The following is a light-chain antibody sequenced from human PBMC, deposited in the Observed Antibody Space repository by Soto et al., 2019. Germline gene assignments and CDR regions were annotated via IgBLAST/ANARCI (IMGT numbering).Light chain of an antibody. CDR3: CSYAGSGSSGYV. V-gene: IGLV2-23*02. Sequence: QSVLTQPASVSGSPGQPITISCSGPSSDVGNYNVVSWYQQHPGKAPKLMIYEVSKRPSGVSNRFSGSKSGNTASLTISGLQAEDEADYYCCSYAGSGSSGYVFGTGTKVTVL. J-gene: IGLJ1*01. CDR1: SSDVGNYNV. CDR2: EVS.